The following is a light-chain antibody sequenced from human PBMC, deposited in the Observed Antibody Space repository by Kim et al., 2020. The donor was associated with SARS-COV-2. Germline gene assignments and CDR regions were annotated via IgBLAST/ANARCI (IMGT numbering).Light chain of an antibody. CDR2: LNSDGSH. J-gene: IGLJ3*02. Sequence: ASIKLTCTLSSGHSNYASAWQQKQPEKGPRYWMRLNSDGSHNKGDGIPVRFSGSSSGAGRYLSISSLQSEDEADYYCQTWGSGIRVFGGGTKVTVL. CDR1: SGHSNYA. V-gene: IGLV4-69*01. CDR3: QTWGSGIRV.